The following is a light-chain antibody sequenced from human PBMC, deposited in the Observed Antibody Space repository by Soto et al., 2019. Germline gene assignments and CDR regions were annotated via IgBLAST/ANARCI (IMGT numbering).Light chain of an antibody. CDR1: QSVSSN. V-gene: IGKV3-15*01. CDR2: GAS. J-gene: IGKJ4*01. CDR3: QHYNNWPLT. Sequence: EIVMTQSPATLSVSPGERATLSCRASQSVSSNLAWYQHTPGQAPRLLIYGASTRATGIPARFSGSGSGTEFTLTISSLQSEDFAVYYCQHYNNWPLTFGGGTKVDIK.